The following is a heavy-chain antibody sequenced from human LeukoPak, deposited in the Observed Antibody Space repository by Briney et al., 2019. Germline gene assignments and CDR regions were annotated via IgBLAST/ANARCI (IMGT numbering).Heavy chain of an antibody. J-gene: IGHJ4*02. D-gene: IGHD3-3*01. Sequence: SETLSLTCAVSGYSISSGYYWGWIRQPPGKGLEWIGSIYHSGSTYYNPSLKSRVTISVDTSKNQFSLTLSSVTAADTAVYYCARVGGRFLEWLLINWGQGTLVTVSS. V-gene: IGHV4-38-2*01. CDR1: GYSISSGYY. CDR2: IYHSGST. CDR3: ARVGGRFLEWLLIN.